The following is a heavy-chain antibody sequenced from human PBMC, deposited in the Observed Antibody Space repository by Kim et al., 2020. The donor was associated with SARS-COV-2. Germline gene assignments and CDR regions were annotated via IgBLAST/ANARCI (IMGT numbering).Heavy chain of an antibody. D-gene: IGHD6-19*01. Sequence: ASVKVSCKVSGYTLTELSMHWVRQAPGKGLEWMGGFDPEDGETIYAQKFQGRVTMTEDTSTDTANMELSSLRSEDTAVYYCATGVAVAGRSSDYYYYYGMDVWGQGTTVTVSS. J-gene: IGHJ6*02. CDR2: FDPEDGET. CDR1: GYTLTELS. V-gene: IGHV1-24*01. CDR3: ATGVAVAGRSSDYYYYYGMDV.